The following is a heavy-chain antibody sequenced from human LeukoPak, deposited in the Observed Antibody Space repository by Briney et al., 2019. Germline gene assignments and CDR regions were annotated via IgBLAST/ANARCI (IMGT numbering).Heavy chain of an antibody. Sequence: PGGSLRLSCAASGFTFSSNAMSWVRQAPGKGLEWVSAISGSADRTYYADSVKGRFTISRDNSKNTLYLQMNSLRPEDTAIYYCAKESPYGSGSRNYYFHYWGQGTLVTLSS. D-gene: IGHD3-10*01. CDR1: GFTFSSNA. V-gene: IGHV3-23*01. CDR3: AKESPYGSGSRNYYFHY. CDR2: ISGSADRT. J-gene: IGHJ4*02.